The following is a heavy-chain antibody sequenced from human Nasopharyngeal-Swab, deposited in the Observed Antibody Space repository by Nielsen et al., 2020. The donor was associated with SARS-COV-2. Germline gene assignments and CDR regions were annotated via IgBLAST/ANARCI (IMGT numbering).Heavy chain of an antibody. CDR3: ARDRELGYYTDV. D-gene: IGHD1-7*01. CDR2: IKQDGSEK. V-gene: IGHV3-7*01. CDR1: GFTFSSYW. J-gene: IGHJ6*03. Sequence: GESLKISCAASGFTFSSYWMSWVRQAPGKGLEWVANIKQDGSEKYYVDSVKGRFTISRDNAKNSLYLQMNSLRAEDTAVYYCARDRELGYYTDVWGKGTTVTVSS.